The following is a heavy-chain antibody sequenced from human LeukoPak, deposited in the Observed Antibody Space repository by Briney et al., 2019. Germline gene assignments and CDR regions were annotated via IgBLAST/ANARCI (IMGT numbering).Heavy chain of an antibody. CDR2: ISTSGDST. CDR3: ARMDNSDYGYFDY. D-gene: IGHD4-11*01. J-gene: IGHJ4*02. CDR1: GFSFSSYA. V-gene: IGHV3-64*02. Sequence: PGVSLRLSCAASGFSFSSYAMHWIRQAAGKGLECVAAISTSGDSTSYAASVKGRFTISRDNSKNTMYLQMGSLRSDDMGVYYCARMDNSDYGYFDYWGQGALVTVPS.